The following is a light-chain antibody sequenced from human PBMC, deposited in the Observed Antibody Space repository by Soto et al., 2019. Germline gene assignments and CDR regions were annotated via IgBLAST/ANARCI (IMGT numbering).Light chain of an antibody. Sequence: QSVLTQPASVSGSPGQSIAISCTGTSSDIGDYSYVSWYQQHPGKAPKLMIFDVSNRPSGVSNRFSGSMSGNTASLTISGLQPEDESDYYCSSYTGDNTVLFGGGTKLTVL. J-gene: IGLJ2*01. V-gene: IGLV2-14*01. CDR1: SSDIGDYSY. CDR3: SSYTGDNTVL. CDR2: DVS.